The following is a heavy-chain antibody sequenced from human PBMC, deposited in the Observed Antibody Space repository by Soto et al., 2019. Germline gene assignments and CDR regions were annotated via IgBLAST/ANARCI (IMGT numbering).Heavy chain of an antibody. V-gene: IGHV4-34*01. D-gene: IGHD3-10*01. CDR3: ARGYGRNFDY. CDR1: GGSFSGYY. Sequence: QVQLQQWGAGLLKPSETLSLTCAVYGGSFSGYYWSWIRQPPGKGLGWIGEINHSESTNYNPSLKSRVSISVDTSKNQSCLKVRSVTAAETAVSYCARGYGRNFDYWGQGTLVTVSS. CDR2: INHSEST. J-gene: IGHJ4*02.